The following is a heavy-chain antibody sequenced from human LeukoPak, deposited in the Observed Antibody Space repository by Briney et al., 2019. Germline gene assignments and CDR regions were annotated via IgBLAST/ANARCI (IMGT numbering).Heavy chain of an antibody. CDR3: AKGPVGAKRDAFDY. CDR1: GFTFSSYE. Sequence: PGGSLRLSCAASGFTFSSYEMNWVRQAPGKGLEWVSYISSSGSTIYYADSVKGRFTISRDNAKNSLYLQMNSLRAEDTALYYCAKGPVGAKRDAFDYWGQGTLVTVSS. J-gene: IGHJ4*02. V-gene: IGHV3-48*03. D-gene: IGHD1-26*01. CDR2: ISSSGSTI.